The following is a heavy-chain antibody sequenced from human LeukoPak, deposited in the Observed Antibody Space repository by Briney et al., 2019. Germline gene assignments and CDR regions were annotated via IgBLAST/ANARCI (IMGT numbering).Heavy chain of an antibody. CDR2: INPSGGST. CDR1: GYTFISYD. CDR3: ARENGRFLE. Sequence: ASVKVSCKASGYTFISYDINWVRQAPGQGLEWMGIINPSGGSTSYAQKFQGRVTMTRDTSTSTVYMELSSLRSEDTAVYYCARENGRFLEWGQGTLVTVSS. J-gene: IGHJ4*02. D-gene: IGHD3-3*01. V-gene: IGHV1-46*01.